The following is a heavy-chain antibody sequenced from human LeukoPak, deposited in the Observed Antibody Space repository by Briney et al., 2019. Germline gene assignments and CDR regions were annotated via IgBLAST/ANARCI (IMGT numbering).Heavy chain of an antibody. J-gene: IGHJ4*02. CDR2: INPSGGST. CDR1: GYTFTSYY. D-gene: IGHD3-3*01. Sequence: ASVKVSCKASGYTFTSYYMHWVRQAPGQGLEWMGIINPSGGSTSYAQKFQGRVTITADESTSTAFMELSSLRSEDTAVYYCARPRTYYDSWSGYPPFDYWGQGALVTVSS. V-gene: IGHV1-46*01. CDR3: ARPRTYYDSWSGYPPFDY.